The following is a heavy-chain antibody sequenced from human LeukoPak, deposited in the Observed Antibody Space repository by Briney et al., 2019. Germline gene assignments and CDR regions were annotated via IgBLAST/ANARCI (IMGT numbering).Heavy chain of an antibody. D-gene: IGHD6-13*01. J-gene: IGHJ6*02. CDR3: ARDGSSWYGYGMDV. CDR2: ISSSSSYI. CDR1: GFTFSSYS. Sequence: GGSLRLSCAASGFTFSSYSMNWVRQAPGKGLEWVSSISSSSSYIYYADSVKGRFTISRDNAKNSLYLQMNSLRAEDTAVYYCARDGSSWYGYGMDVWGQGTTVTVSS. V-gene: IGHV3-21*01.